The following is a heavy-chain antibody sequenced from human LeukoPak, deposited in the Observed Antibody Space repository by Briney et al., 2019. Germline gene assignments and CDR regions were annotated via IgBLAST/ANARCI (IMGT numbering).Heavy chain of an antibody. CDR1: GYTLTELS. Sequence: ASVKVSCKVSGYTLTELSMHWVRQAPGKGLEWMGGFDPEGGETIYTQKFQGRVTMTEDTSTDTAYMELSSLRSEDTAVYYCATAKPRLNWFDPWGQGTLVTVSS. D-gene: IGHD6-19*01. V-gene: IGHV1-24*01. CDR3: ATAKPRLNWFDP. J-gene: IGHJ5*02. CDR2: FDPEGGET.